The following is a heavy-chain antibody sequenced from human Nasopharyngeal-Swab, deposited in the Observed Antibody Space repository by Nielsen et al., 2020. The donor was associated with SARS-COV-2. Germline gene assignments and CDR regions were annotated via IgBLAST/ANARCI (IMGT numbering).Heavy chain of an antibody. CDR3: ARGRQYQLLFIFVEDAFDI. CDR1: GASVSSGSYY. V-gene: IGHV4-61*01. Sequence: SETLSLTCTVSGASVSSGSYYWSWIRRPPGKGLEWIGYIYYSGSTNYNPPLKSRVTISVDTSKNQFSLKLSSVTAADTAVYYCARGRQYQLLFIFVEDAFDIWGQGTMVTVSS. CDR2: IYYSGST. D-gene: IGHD2-2*01. J-gene: IGHJ3*02.